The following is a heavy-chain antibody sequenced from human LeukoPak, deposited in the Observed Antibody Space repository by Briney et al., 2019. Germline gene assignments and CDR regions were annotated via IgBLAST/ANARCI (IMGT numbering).Heavy chain of an antibody. CDR3: AKDTYSRPGGGGYSDY. D-gene: IGHD1-26*01. CDR2: IRGSGDRT. CDR1: GFTFSSYA. V-gene: IGHV3-23*01. J-gene: IGHJ4*02. Sequence: GGSLRLSCAASGFTFSSYAMSWVRQAPGKGLEWVSAIRGSGDRTYYADSVKGRFTISRDNSKNTLYLQMNSLRAEDTAVYYCAKDTYSRPGGGGYSDYWGQGTLVTVSS.